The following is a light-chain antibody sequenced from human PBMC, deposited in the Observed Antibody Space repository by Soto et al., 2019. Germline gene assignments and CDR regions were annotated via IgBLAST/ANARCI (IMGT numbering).Light chain of an antibody. CDR2: LGS. J-gene: IGKJ1*01. V-gene: IGKV2-28*01. Sequence: DIVMTQAPLSLPVTPGEPASISCRSSQILLHSNGFIYLDWYLQKPGQAPQLLIYLGSFRASGVSDRFSGSGSGTDFTLQISTVEAEDVGVYYCMQALQAPPTFGQGTKVDIK. CDR3: MQALQAPPT. CDR1: QILLHSNGFIY.